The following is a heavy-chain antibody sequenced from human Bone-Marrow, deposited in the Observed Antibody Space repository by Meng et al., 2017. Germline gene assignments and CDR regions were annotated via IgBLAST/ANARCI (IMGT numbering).Heavy chain of an antibody. CDR3: ARVLRGWGYFDY. CDR1: GFSVSSSY. Sequence: QLVDTGGGLIQPGGSLRRSCAASGFSVSSSYMSWVRQAPGKGPEWVSVIYSGGTTYYADSVKGRFTISRDNSRNTLYLQVNSLRAEDTAIYYCARVLRGWGYFDYWGQGTLVTVSS. J-gene: IGHJ4*02. V-gene: IGHV3-53*02. D-gene: IGHD3-10*01. CDR2: IYSGGTT.